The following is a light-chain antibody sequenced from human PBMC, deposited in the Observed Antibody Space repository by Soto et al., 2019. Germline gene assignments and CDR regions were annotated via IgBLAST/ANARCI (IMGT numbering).Light chain of an antibody. CDR2: AAS. Sequence: IQFPLSPSFLSASVGDRVTITCRASQGINSHLAWYQQGPGKAPKLLIYAASTLQSGVPSRFSGSASETGFTLTIRSQQHEDFATYQHQQVRRYTLNFGRGTKVDIK. CDR3: QQVRRYTLN. CDR1: QGINSH. V-gene: IGKV1-9*01. J-gene: IGKJ4*01.